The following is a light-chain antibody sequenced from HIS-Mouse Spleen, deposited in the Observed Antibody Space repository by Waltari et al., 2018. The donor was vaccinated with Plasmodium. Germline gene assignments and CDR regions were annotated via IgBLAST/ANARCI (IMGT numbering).Light chain of an antibody. CDR2: EGS. J-gene: IGLJ3*02. CDR3: CSYAGSSTFNWV. Sequence: QSALTQPASVSGSPGQSLTISCTGTSSDVGSYNLVSCYQQHPGKAPKLMIYEGSKRPPGVSNRFSGSKSGNTASLTISGLQAEDEADYYCCSYAGSSTFNWVFGGGTKLTVL. V-gene: IGLV2-23*03. CDR1: SSDVGSYNL.